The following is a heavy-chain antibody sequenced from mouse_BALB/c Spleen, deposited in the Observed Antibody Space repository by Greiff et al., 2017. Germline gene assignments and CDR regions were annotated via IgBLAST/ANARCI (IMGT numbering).Heavy chain of an antibody. CDR3: ARSGHYYGSSFDY. CDR2: ISSGSSTI. CDR1: GFTFSSFG. D-gene: IGHD1-1*01. Sequence: EVQLVESGGGLVQPGGSRKLSCAASGFTFSSFGMHWVRQAPEKGLEWVAYISSGSSTIYYADTVKGRFTISRDNPKNTLFLQMTSLRSEDTAMYYCARSGHYYGSSFDYWGQGTTLTVSS. J-gene: IGHJ2*01. V-gene: IGHV5-17*02.